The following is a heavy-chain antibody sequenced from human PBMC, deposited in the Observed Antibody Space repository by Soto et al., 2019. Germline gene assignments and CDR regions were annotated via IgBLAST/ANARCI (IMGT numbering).Heavy chain of an antibody. CDR1: GFTFSSYG. J-gene: IGHJ3*02. CDR3: ARTAGGRVRGALDI. V-gene: IGHV3-30-3*01. CDR2: IPNTENKK. D-gene: IGHD6-13*01. Sequence: QVQLDESGGGVVQPGTSLRLSCVASGFTFSSYGMHWVRQAPGKGLEWVAVIPNTENKKYYADSVKGRFTISRDNSQNTLFLQMDSLMSEDTAVYYCARTAGGRVRGALDIWGQGTMVTVS.